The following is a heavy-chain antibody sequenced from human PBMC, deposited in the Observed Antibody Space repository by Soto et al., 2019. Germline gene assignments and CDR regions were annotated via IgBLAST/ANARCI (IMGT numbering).Heavy chain of an antibody. V-gene: IGHV3-23*01. CDR1: GFTFTSYA. D-gene: IGHD1-1*01. CDR2: IIGIFDSA. J-gene: IGHJ4*02. Sequence: GGSLRLSCAASGFTFTSYALSWVRQAPVNGLEFVSSIIGIFDSAYYADSVKGRFTISGYSSKSAMYLRMNSLRTEYAAIYFCARDRGIAWYIFEHWGQGTMVTVSS. CDR3: ARDRGIAWYIFEH.